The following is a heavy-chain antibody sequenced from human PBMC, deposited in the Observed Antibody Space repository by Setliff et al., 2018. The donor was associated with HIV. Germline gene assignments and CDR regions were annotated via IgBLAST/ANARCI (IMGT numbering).Heavy chain of an antibody. CDR1: GFTFSSYS. CDR2: ISRSSTYI. D-gene: IGHD6-19*01. V-gene: IGHV3-21*01. J-gene: IGHJ4*02. Sequence: GGSLRLSCAASGFTFSSYSMNWVRQAPGKGLEWVSSISRSSTYIYYADSVKGRFAISRDNAKNTLYLQMNSLRAEDTAVYYCTKNLYRSPWSPLDYWGQGTLVTVSS. CDR3: TKNLYRSPWSPLDY.